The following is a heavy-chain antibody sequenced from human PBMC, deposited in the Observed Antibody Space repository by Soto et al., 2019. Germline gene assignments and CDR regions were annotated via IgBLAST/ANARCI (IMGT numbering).Heavy chain of an antibody. J-gene: IGHJ4*02. CDR2: TRNKANSYST. CDR3: AVDIVGTGSY. V-gene: IGHV3-72*01. CDR1: GFTFSDHY. Sequence: EVQLVESEGGLVQPGGSLRLSCAVSGFTFSDHYMDWVRQAPGKGLEWVGRTRNKANSYSTEYAASVKGRFTISRDDSKNSLHLQVNSLKTEDTAVYYCAVDIVGTGSYWGQGTLVTVSS. D-gene: IGHD5-12*01.